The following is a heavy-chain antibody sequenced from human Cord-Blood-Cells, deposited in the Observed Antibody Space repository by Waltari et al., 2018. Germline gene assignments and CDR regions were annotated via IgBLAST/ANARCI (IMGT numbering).Heavy chain of an antibody. J-gene: IGHJ3*02. D-gene: IGHD3-3*01. CDR3: ARDDNDFWSGYYAFDI. CDR2: ISAYNGNT. CDR1: GYTFTSYG. V-gene: IGHV1-18*01. Sequence: QVQLVQSGAEEKKPGASVKVSCKASGYTFTSYGISWVRQAPGQGLEWMGWISAYNGNTNYAQKLQGRVTMTTDTSTSTAYMELRSLRSDDTAVYYCARDDNDFWSGYYAFDIWGQGTMVTVSS.